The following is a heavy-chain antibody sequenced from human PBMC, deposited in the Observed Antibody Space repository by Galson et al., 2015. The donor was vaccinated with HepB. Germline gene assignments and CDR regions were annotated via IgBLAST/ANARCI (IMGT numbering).Heavy chain of an antibody. D-gene: IGHD3-10*01. CDR1: GFTFSSQG. Sequence: SLRLSCAVSGFTFSSQGMSWVRQAPGKGLEWVSSISNSGSGTLYADSVRGRFTISRDNSKNTLYLQMNSLRTEDTALYYCAKGLTMVDYWGQGTLVTVSS. J-gene: IGHJ4*02. CDR3: AKGLTMVDY. CDR2: ISNSGSGT. V-gene: IGHV3-23*01.